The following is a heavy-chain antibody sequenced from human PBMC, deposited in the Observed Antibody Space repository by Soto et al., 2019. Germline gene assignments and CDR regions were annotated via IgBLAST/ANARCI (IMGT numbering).Heavy chain of an antibody. V-gene: IGHV1-3*01. J-gene: IGHJ4*02. D-gene: IGHD4-4*01. CDR2: INAGNGNT. CDR1: GYTFTSYA. CDR3: ARPPAAYSNYDGYFDY. Sequence: QVQLVQSGAEVKKPGASVKVSCKASGYTFTSYAMHWVRQAPGQRLEWMGWINAGNGNTKYSQKFQGRVTITRDTSASTAYMELSSLSSEDKAVYYCARPPAAYSNYDGYFDYWGQGTLNTVSS.